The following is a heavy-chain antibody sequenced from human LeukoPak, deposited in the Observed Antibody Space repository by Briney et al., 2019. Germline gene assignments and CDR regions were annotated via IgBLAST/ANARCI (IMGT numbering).Heavy chain of an antibody. CDR3: ARDRMGGFYY. D-gene: IGHD1-26*01. CDR2: ITSISGGT. V-gene: IGHV1-2*02. Sequence: ASVKVSCKACGYTLTGYYMHWVTQAPGQGLEWMGWITSISGGTHYAQNLQGRHTMSRQTYVSTAYMELSRLISDDTGVYYCARDRMGGFYYGGQGTGDTVSS. CDR1: GYTLTGYY. J-gene: IGHJ4*02.